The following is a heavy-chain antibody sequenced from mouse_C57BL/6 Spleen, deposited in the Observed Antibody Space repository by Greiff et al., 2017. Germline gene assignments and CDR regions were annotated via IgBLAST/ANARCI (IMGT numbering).Heavy chain of an antibody. D-gene: IGHD2-4*01. J-gene: IGHJ3*01. V-gene: IGHV2-2*01. CDR2: IWSGGST. CDR3: ARRGYYDYDVAWFAY. Sequence: QVQLQQSGPGLVQPSQSLSITCTVSGFSLTSYGVHWVRQSPGKGLEWLGVIWSGGSTDYNAAFISRLSISKDNSKSQVFFKMNSLQADDTAIYYCARRGYYDYDVAWFAYWGQGTLVTVSA. CDR1: GFSLTSYG.